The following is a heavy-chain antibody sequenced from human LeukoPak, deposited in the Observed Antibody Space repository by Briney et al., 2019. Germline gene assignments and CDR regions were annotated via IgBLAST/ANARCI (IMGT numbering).Heavy chain of an antibody. V-gene: IGHV4-4*07. CDR1: GGSISSYY. J-gene: IGHJ4*02. CDR3: ARDAAVVVPAASFDY. CDR2: IYTSGST. Sequence: SETLSLTCTVSGGSISSYYWSWIRQPAGKGLEWIGRIYTSGSTNYNPSLKSRVTMSVDTSKNQFSLKLSSVTAADTAVYYCARDAAVVVPAASFDYWGQGTLVTVSS. D-gene: IGHD2-2*01.